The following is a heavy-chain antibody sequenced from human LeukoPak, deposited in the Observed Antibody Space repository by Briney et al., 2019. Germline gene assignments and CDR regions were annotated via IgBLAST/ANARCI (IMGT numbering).Heavy chain of an antibody. Sequence: GASVKVSCKASGGTFSSYAISWVRQAPGQGLEWMGGIIPIFGTANYAQKFQGRVTITADESTSTAYMELSGLRSEDTAVYYCASGVDDGSGSEYYFDYWGQGTLVTVSS. CDR1: GGTFSSYA. D-gene: IGHD3-10*01. V-gene: IGHV1-69*13. CDR2: IIPIFGTA. CDR3: ASGVDDGSGSEYYFDY. J-gene: IGHJ4*02.